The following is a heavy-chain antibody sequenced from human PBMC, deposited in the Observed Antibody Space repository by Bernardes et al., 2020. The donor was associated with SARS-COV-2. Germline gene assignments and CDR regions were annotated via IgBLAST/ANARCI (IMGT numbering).Heavy chain of an antibody. Sequence: SETLSLTCTISGGSISSYFWSWIRQPPAKGLQLIGYIYNTGRTNYNPSLKSRVTISVDTSKNQFSLNLSSVTAADTAVYYCARGNGGYGDSSFDYWGQGSLATVSS. D-gene: IGHD4-17*01. CDR1: GGSISSYF. J-gene: IGHJ4*02. V-gene: IGHV4-59*08. CDR2: IYNTGRT. CDR3: ARGNGGYGDSSFDY.